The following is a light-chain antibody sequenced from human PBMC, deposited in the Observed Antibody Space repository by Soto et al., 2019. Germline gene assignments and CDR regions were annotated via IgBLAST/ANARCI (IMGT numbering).Light chain of an antibody. V-gene: IGKV1-12*01. CDR3: QRSNSFPLN. J-gene: IGKJ4*01. CDR2: AAS. Sequence: DIQMTQSPSSVSASVVDRVTITCRASQGISSRLAWYQQKPGKASNLLIYAASSLQSGVPSRFSGSRYETDFTLTIGRLQPEDFATYYCQRSNSFPLNFGGGTKVEIK. CDR1: QGISSR.